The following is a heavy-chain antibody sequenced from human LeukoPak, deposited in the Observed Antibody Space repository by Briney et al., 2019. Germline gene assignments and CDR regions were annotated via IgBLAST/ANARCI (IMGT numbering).Heavy chain of an antibody. V-gene: IGHV4-4*07. Sequence: PSETLSLTCSVSGVSISSHYWSWIRQPAGEGLEWIGRIYTSGSTNYNPSLNSRVTTSVDKSKNHLSLNLSSVTAADTAFYYCARDWRYCSVGSCSYYFDYWGQGALVTVSS. J-gene: IGHJ4*02. D-gene: IGHD2-15*01. CDR2: IYTSGST. CDR1: GVSISSHY. CDR3: ARDWRYCSVGSCSYYFDY.